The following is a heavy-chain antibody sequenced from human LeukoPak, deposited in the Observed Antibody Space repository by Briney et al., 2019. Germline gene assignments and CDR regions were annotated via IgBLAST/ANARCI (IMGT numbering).Heavy chain of an antibody. V-gene: IGHV3-23*01. D-gene: IGHD4-17*01. CDR2: INGGGGDR. CDR1: GFIFRNYA. J-gene: IGHJ4*02. Sequence: GGSLRLFCAASGFIFRNYAMRWVRQAPGKGLEWVSAINGGGGDRFYADSVKGRFTISRDSSKNTLYLQMSSLRAEDTALYYCAKVKTAVTTHFDYWGQGTLVTVSS. CDR3: AKVKTAVTTHFDY.